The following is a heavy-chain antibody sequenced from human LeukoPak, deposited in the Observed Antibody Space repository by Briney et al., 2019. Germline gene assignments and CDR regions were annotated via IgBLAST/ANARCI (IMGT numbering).Heavy chain of an antibody. CDR2: ISYDGSNK. D-gene: IGHD2-15*01. CDR1: GFTFSSYA. Sequence: GGSLGLSCAASGFTFSSYAMHWVRQAPGKGLEWVAVISYDGSNKYYADSVKGRFTISRDNSKNTLYLQMNSLRAEDTAVYYCARGQVVVAATDAFDIWGQGTMVTVSS. CDR3: ARGQVVVAATDAFDI. J-gene: IGHJ3*02. V-gene: IGHV3-30-3*01.